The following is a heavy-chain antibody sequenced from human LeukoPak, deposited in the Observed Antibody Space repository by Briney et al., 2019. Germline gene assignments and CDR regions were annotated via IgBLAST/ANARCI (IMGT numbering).Heavy chain of an antibody. V-gene: IGHV3-33*06. D-gene: IGHD3-10*01. CDR3: AKEGSGVRGSYYFDC. J-gene: IGHJ4*02. CDR2: LWSDGNNK. CDR1: GFTFSSYG. Sequence: PGGSLRLSCDAYGFTFSSYGMDWVRQAPGKGLGWVAILWSDGNNKYYTDSVKGRFTISRDNSKNTLYLQMDSLRAEDTAVYYCAKEGSGVRGSYYFDCWGQGTLVSVSS.